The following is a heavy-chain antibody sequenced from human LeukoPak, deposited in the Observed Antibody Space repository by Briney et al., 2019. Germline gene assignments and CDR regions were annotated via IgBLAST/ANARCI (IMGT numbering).Heavy chain of an antibody. CDR3: ARDARDYFDY. CDR2: IYYSGST. D-gene: IGHD3-10*01. V-gene: IGHV4-59*12. CDR1: GGSISSYY. Sequence: SETLSLTCTVSGGSISSYYWSWIRHPPGKGLGWIGYIYYSGSTNYNPSLKSRVTISVDTSKNQFSLKLNSVTPEDTAVYYCARDARDYFDYWGQGTLVTVSS. J-gene: IGHJ4*02.